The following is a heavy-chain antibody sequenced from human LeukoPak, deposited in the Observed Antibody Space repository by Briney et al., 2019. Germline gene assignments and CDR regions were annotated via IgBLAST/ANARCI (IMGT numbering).Heavy chain of an antibody. Sequence: GGSLRLSCAASGFTFDDYAMHWVRQAPGKGLEWVSGISWSSGSIGYADSVKGRFTISRDNAKNSLYLQMNSLRAEDTALYYCAKETGIAVAGMSHDAFDIWGQGTMVTVSS. D-gene: IGHD6-19*01. CDR3: AKETGIAVAGMSHDAFDI. CDR1: GFTFDDYA. V-gene: IGHV3-9*01. J-gene: IGHJ3*02. CDR2: ISWSSGSI.